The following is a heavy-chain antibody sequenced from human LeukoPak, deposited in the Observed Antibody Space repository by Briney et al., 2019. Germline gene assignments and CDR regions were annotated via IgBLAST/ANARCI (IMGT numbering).Heavy chain of an antibody. Sequence: GGSLRLSCAASGFTFYDYGMSWVRQAPGKGLEWVSGINWNGGSTGYADSVKGGFTISRDNAKNSLYLQMNSLRAEDTALYYCARGGGYNHFDYWGQGTLVTVSS. J-gene: IGHJ4*02. CDR1: GFTFYDYG. D-gene: IGHD5-24*01. CDR3: ARGGGYNHFDY. CDR2: INWNGGST. V-gene: IGHV3-20*04.